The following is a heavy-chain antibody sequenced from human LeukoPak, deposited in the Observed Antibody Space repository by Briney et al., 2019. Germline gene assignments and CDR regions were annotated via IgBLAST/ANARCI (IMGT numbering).Heavy chain of an antibody. D-gene: IGHD2-2*01. J-gene: IGHJ4*02. V-gene: IGHV4-30-4*01. CDR3: ARVESTYCSSTSCSDY. CDR1: GGSISSGDYY. CDR2: IYYSGST. Sequence: SETLSLTCTVSGGSISSGDYYWSWIRQPPGKGLEWIGYIYYSGSTYYNPSLKSRVTISVDTSKSQFSLKLSSVTAADTAVYYCARVESTYCSSTSCSDYWGQGTLVTVSS.